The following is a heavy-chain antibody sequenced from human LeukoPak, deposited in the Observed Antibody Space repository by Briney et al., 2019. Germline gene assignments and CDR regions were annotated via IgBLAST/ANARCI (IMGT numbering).Heavy chain of an antibody. CDR2: IKQDGSEE. CDR1: GFTFNRYW. V-gene: IGHV3-7*01. J-gene: IGHJ4*02. Sequence: GGSLRLSCAASGFTFNRYWMSWVRQAPGKGLEWVANIKQDGSEENYVDSVKGRFTISRDNAENSLYLQMNSLRAEDTAVYYCARDAYSSGWYRGGFDYWGQGTLVTVSS. D-gene: IGHD6-19*01. CDR3: ARDAYSSGWYRGGFDY.